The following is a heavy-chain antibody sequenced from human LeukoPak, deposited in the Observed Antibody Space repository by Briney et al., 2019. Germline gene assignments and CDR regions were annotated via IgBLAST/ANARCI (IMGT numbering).Heavy chain of an antibody. CDR2: ISGSGGST. J-gene: IGHJ4*02. D-gene: IGHD3-22*01. CDR3: ANTARTYYYDSSGYH. Sequence: QTGGSLRPSCAASGFTFSSYAMSWVRQAPGKGLEWVSAISGSGGSTYYADSVKGRFTISRDNSKDTLYLQMNSLRAEDTAVYYCANTARTYYYDSSGYHWGQGTLVTVSS. CDR1: GFTFSSYA. V-gene: IGHV3-23*01.